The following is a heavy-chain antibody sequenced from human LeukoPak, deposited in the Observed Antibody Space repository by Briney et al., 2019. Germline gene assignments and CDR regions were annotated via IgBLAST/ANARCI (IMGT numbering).Heavy chain of an antibody. CDR2: INANTGGT. CDR3: ARGGASYDGSDYSPYV. CDR1: GYSFIDYY. V-gene: IGHV1-2*02. Sequence: GSVKVSCKASGYSFIDYYMHWVRQAPGQGLEWLGWINANTGGTNYAQKFQGRVTMTRDTSITTAYMELNRLRSDDTAVYYCARGGASYDGSDYSPYVWGQGTLVTVSS. D-gene: IGHD3-22*01. J-gene: IGHJ4*02.